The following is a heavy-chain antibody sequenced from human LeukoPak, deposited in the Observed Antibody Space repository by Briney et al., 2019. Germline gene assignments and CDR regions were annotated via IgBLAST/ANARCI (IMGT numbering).Heavy chain of an antibody. V-gene: IGHV3-23*01. J-gene: IGHJ5*02. CDR2: ISCSGGST. CDR1: GFTFSSYA. Sequence: GGSLRLSCAASGFTFSSYAMSWVRQAPGKGLEWVSAISCSGGSTYYADSVKGRFTISRDNSKNTLYLQMNSLRAEDTAVYYCAKWAVVVTAIRPFDPWGQGTLVTVSS. CDR3: AKWAVVVTAIRPFDP. D-gene: IGHD2-21*02.